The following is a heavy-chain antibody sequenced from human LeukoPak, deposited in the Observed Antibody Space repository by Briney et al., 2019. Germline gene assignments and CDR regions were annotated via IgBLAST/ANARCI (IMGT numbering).Heavy chain of an antibody. D-gene: IGHD2-8*02. CDR1: GHTFTSYG. CDR2: VSAYNGNT. CDR3: AREVLDYYYYGMDV. J-gene: IGHJ6*02. V-gene: IGHV1-18*01. Sequence: ASVKVSCKASGHTFTSYGISWVRQAPGQGLEWMGWVSAYNGNTNYAQKLQGRVTMTTDTSTSTAYMELRSLRSDDTAVYYCAREVLDYYYYGMDVWGQGTTVTVSS.